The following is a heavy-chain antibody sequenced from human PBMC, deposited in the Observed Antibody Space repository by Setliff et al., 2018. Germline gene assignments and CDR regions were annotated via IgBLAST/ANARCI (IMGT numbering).Heavy chain of an antibody. CDR3: ARVGQQLVYYYYGMDV. V-gene: IGHV5-51*01. CDR2: IYPGDSDT. Sequence: GESLKISCKGSGYSFTSYWIGWVRQVPGKGLEWMGIIYPGDSDTRYSPSFQGQVTISADKSISTAYLQWSSLKASDTAMYYCARVGQQLVYYYYGMDVWGQGTTVTV. CDR1: GYSFTSYW. D-gene: IGHD6-13*01. J-gene: IGHJ6*02.